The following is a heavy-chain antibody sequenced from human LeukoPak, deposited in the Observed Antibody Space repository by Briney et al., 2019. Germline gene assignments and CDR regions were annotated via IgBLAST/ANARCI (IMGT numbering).Heavy chain of an antibody. CDR2: THDSGNS. CDR3: ARDRSAAPADY. V-gene: IGHV4-59*13. Sequence: PSETLSLTCTVSGGSITNNYWAWIRQPPGKGLEWIGYTHDSGNSNYNPSLRSRVTISIDTSKNQFSLKLTSVAAADTAVYYCARDRSAAPADYWGQGTLVTVSS. D-gene: IGHD6-13*01. J-gene: IGHJ4*02. CDR1: GGSITNNY.